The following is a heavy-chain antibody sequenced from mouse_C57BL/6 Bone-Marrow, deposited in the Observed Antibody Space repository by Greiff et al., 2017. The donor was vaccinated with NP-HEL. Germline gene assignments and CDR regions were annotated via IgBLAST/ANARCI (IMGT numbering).Heavy chain of an antibody. V-gene: IGHV3-6*01. CDR1: GYSITSGYY. Sequence: DVKLQESGPGLVKPSQSLSLTCSVTGYSITSGYYWNWIRQFPGNKLEWMGYISYDGSNNYNPSLKNRISITRDTSKNQFFLKLNSVTTEDTATYYCARGNGNPFAYWGQGTLVTVSA. J-gene: IGHJ3*01. CDR3: ARGNGNPFAY. CDR2: ISYDGSN. D-gene: IGHD2-1*01.